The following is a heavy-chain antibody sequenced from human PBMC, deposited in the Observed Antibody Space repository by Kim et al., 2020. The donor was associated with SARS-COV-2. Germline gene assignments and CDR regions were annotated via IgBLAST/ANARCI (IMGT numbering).Heavy chain of an antibody. J-gene: IGHJ4*02. D-gene: IGHD4-17*01. CDR2: ST. CDR3: ARDLDGDYDY. Sequence: STNYNPSLKSRVTISVDTSKNQFSLKLSSVTAADTAVYYCARDLDGDYDYWGQGTLVTVSS. V-gene: IGHV4-59*01.